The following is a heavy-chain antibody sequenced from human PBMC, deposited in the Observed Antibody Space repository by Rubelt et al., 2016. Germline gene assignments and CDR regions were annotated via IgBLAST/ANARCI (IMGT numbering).Heavy chain of an antibody. CDR1: GYRFTNYW. CDR2: IHPGDSAT. V-gene: IGHV5-51*01. J-gene: IGHJ4*02. Sequence: EVQLVQSGAEVKKPGESLKISCKGSGYRFTNYWIGWVRQMPGKGLEWMGIIHPGDSATSSSPAFQGQVTSSADKSINTAYLQWSSLKASDTAIYYCSRLMGYSTIDYWGQGTLVTVSS. CDR3: SRLMGYSTIDY. D-gene: IGHD5-12*01.